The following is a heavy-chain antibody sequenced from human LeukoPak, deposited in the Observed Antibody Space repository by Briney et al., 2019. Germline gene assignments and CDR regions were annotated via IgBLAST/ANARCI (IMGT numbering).Heavy chain of an antibody. CDR1: GFPFSDAW. J-gene: IGHJ5*02. CDR3: TTALDTVVVPAAVGENWFDP. CDR2: IKSKTDGGTT. D-gene: IGHD2-2*03. V-gene: IGHV3-15*01. Sequence: GGSLRLSCAASGFPFSDAWMSWVRQAPGKGLEWVGRIKSKTDGGTTDYAAPVKGRFTISRDDSKNTLYLQMNSLKTEDTAVYFCTTALDTVVVPAAVGENWFDPWGQGTLVTVSS.